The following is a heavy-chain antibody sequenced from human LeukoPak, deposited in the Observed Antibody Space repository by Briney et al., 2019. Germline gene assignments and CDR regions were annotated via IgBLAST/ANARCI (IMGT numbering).Heavy chain of an antibody. D-gene: IGHD1-26*01. CDR2: IYYSGST. J-gene: IGHJ5*02. CDR3: ARGRYSNWFDP. V-gene: IGHV4-59*01. Sequence: SETLSLTCTVSGGSISSYYWSWLRQPPGKGLEWIGYIYYSGSTNYNPSLKSRVTISVDTSKNQFSLKLSSVTAADTAVYYCARGRYSNWFDPWGQGTLVTVSS. CDR1: GGSISSYY.